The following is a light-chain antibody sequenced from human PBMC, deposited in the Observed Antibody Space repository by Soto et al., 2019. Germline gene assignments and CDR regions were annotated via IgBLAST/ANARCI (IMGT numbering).Light chain of an antibody. CDR1: QTVRNNY. CDR3: QQRSNWPPLT. CDR2: DAS. Sequence: VLTQSPGTLSLAPGERATLSCRASQTVRNNYLAWYQQKPGQAPRLLIYDASSRATGIPDRFSGGGSGTDFTLTIRRLEPEDFAVYYCQQRSNWPPLTFGGGTTGDNK. J-gene: IGKJ4*01. V-gene: IGKV3D-20*02.